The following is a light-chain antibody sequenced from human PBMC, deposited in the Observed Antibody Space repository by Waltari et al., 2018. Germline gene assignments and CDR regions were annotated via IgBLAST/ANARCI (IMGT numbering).Light chain of an antibody. CDR1: QGVLYTSNNTTN. J-gene: IGKJ5*01. V-gene: IGKV4-1*01. CDR3: HQYYIPPLT. Sequence: DIAMTQSPDSLAVSLGERATLNCKSSQGVLYTSNNTTNLAWYQQKPGQPPKLLINWASTRASGVPDRFSGSGSGTDFTLTVSSLQAEDVAVYYCHQYYIPPLTFGQGTRLEIK. CDR2: WAS.